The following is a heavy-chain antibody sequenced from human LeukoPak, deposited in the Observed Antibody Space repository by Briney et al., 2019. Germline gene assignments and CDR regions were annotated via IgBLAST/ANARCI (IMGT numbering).Heavy chain of an antibody. D-gene: IGHD2-21*02. CDR2: IYYSGST. J-gene: IGHJ5*01. CDR3: ASAPAYCGGDCSRGWFDP. CDR1: GGSISSYY. Sequence: PSETLSLTCTGSGGSISSYYWSWIRPPPGKGLEWIGYIYYSGSTNYKPSLKSRVTISVDTSKNQFSLKLSSVTAADTAVYYCASAPAYCGGDCSRGWFDPWGQGTLVTVSS. V-gene: IGHV4-59*12.